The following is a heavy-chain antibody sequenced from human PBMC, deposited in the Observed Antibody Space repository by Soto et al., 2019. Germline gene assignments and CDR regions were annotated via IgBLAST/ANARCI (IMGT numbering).Heavy chain of an antibody. CDR3: ASLAGAKEGFDY. D-gene: IGHD1-26*01. CDR2: TGNKAYSYTT. J-gene: IGHJ4*02. V-gene: IGHV3-72*01. CDR1: GLIVSDHY. Sequence: EVQLVESGGGLVQPGGSLRLSCAAAGLIVSDHYMDWVRQAPGTGLEWVGRTGNKAYSYTTEYVASVKGRFTISRDDSKNSLYLQMNSLKTEDAAVYYCASLAGAKEGFDYWGQGTLVTVSS.